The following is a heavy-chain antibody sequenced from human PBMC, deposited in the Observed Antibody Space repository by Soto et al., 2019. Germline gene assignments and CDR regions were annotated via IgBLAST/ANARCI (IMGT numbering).Heavy chain of an antibody. J-gene: IGHJ6*03. D-gene: IGHD3-16*01. CDR3: ARAGATPPGEEHYYYYYMDV. Sequence: GASVKVSCKASGYTFTGYYMHWVRQAPGQGLEWMGWINPNSGGTNYAQKFQGWVTMTRDTSISTAYMELSRLRSDDTAVYYCARAGATPPGEEHYYYYYMDVWGKGTTVTVSS. CDR1: GYTFTGYY. V-gene: IGHV1-2*04. CDR2: INPNSGGT.